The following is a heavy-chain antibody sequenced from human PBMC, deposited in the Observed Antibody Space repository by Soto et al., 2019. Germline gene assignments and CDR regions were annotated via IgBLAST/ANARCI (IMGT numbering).Heavy chain of an antibody. Sequence: GGSLRLSCAASGFTVSSDYMSWVRQAPGKGLEWVSYISSSSSTIYYVDSVKGRFTISRDNAKNSLYLQMNSLRDEDTAVYYCARDRAGAQYGLDVWGQGTTVTVSS. D-gene: IGHD1-26*01. CDR1: GFTVSSDY. V-gene: IGHV3-48*02. CDR3: ARDRAGAQYGLDV. J-gene: IGHJ6*02. CDR2: ISSSSSTI.